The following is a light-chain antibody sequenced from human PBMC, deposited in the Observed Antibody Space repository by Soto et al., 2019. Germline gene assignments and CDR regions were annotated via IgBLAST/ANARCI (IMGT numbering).Light chain of an antibody. Sequence: QSALTQPASVSGSPGQSITISCTGTSSDVGGYNYVSWYQQYPGKAPKLMIYEVSNRPLGVSNRFSGSKSGNTASLTISGLQAEDEADYYCSSFTSTPTGVFGGGTKLTVL. V-gene: IGLV2-14*01. CDR3: SSFTSTPTGV. J-gene: IGLJ3*02. CDR1: SSDVGGYNY. CDR2: EVS.